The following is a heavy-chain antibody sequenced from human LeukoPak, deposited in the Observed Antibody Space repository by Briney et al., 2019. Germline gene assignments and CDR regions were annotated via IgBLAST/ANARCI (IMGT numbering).Heavy chain of an antibody. V-gene: IGHV3-66*01. Sequence: GGSLRLSCAASGFTVRKNYMSWVRQAPGKGLEWVSVIYSGGSTYYADSVRGRFTISRDNSKNTLYLQMNSLRAEDTAVYFCATGERMVRGDGVDYWGQGTLVTVSS. CDR3: ATGERMVRGDGVDY. CDR2: IYSGGST. CDR1: GFTVRKNY. J-gene: IGHJ4*02. D-gene: IGHD3-10*01.